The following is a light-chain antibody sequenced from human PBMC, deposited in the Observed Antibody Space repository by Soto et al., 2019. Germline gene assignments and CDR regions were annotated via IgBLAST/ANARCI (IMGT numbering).Light chain of an antibody. V-gene: IGKV3-20*01. CDR2: GAS. J-gene: IGKJ2*03. Sequence: EIVLTQSPGTLSLSPGERATLSCRASQSVRSTYLAWYQQKPGQAPRLLIYGASSRATDIPDRFSGSGSGTDFTLTLTRLEPEDYAVFYCQQYGTSPGSLGQGTKVEIK. CDR1: QSVRSTY. CDR3: QQYGTSPGS.